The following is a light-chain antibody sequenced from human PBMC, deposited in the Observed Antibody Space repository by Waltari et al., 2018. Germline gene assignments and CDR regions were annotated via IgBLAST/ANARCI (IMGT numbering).Light chain of an antibody. J-gene: IGLJ1*01. V-gene: IGLV3-25*03. CDR1: TLSKQY. CDR3: QLADSTVTYV. CDR2: KET. Sequence: SHELTQPPSVSVSPGQTATITCSGETLSKQYVYWYQHKPGQAPVLLIYKETERPSGIPDRFSGSSSGTSVTLTISGVQAEDEAYYYCQLADSTVTYVFGPGTKVIVL.